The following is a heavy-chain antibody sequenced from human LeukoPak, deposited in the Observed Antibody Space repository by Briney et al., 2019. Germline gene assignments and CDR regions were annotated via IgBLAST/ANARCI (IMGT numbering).Heavy chain of an antibody. J-gene: IGHJ4*02. D-gene: IGHD3-22*01. Sequence: SETLSLTCAVSGGSISSFYWSWVRQPPGKGLEWVGYISYGGGTTYNPSLKRRVSMSIDMSKNQFSLRLSSVTAADTALYYCARVGDTSGYFYYFDYWGQGTLVTVSS. CDR1: GGSISSFY. CDR2: ISYGGGT. V-gene: IGHV4-59*08. CDR3: ARVGDTSGYFYYFDY.